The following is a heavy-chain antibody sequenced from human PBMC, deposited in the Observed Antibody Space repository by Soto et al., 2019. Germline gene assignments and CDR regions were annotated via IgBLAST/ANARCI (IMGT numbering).Heavy chain of an antibody. CDR1: GGSISSYY. CDR2: IYYSGST. V-gene: IGHV4-59*01. D-gene: IGHD2-2*02. CDR3: ARARRYCSSTSCYRSGTTVTNFDYWGQGTLVTVSSGKVGSRLLWFGELSSNFDY. J-gene: IGHJ4*02. Sequence: SETLSLTCTVSGGSISSYYWSWIRQPPGKGLEWIGYIYYSGSTNYNPSLKSRVTISVDTSKNQFSLKLSSVTVADTAVYYCARARRYCSSTSCYRSGTTVTNFDYWGQGTLVTVSSGKVGSRLLWFGELSSNFDYWGQGTLVTVSS.